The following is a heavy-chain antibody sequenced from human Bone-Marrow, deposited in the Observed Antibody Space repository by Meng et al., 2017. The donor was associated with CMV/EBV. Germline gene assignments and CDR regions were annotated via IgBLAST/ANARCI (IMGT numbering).Heavy chain of an antibody. Sequence: GESLKISCAASGFTFSSYWMHWVRQAPGKGLVWVSRINSDGSSTSYADSVKGRFTISRDNAKNTLYLQMNSLRAEDTAVYYCAREEYGGSTGWGQGPLVTVSS. CDR1: GFTFSSYW. CDR3: AREEYGGSTG. D-gene: IGHD3-16*01. V-gene: IGHV3-74*01. J-gene: IGHJ4*02. CDR2: INSDGSST.